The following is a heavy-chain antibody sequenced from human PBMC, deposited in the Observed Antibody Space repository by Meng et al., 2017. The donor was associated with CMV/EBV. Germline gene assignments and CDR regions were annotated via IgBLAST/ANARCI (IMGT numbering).Heavy chain of an antibody. J-gene: IGHJ4*02. CDR1: GFTLKTQM. CDR2: LGGAGGIT. Sequence: GGSLRLSCVVSGFTLKTQMMTWVRQAPGKGLEWVAGLGGAGGITLYADSVKGRFTISRDKSKNTLSLEMNSLRADDTALYFCAKDPIAHAGSYFDSWGQGTLVTVSS. CDR3: AKDPIAHAGSYFDS. D-gene: IGHD2-15*01. V-gene: IGHV3-23*01.